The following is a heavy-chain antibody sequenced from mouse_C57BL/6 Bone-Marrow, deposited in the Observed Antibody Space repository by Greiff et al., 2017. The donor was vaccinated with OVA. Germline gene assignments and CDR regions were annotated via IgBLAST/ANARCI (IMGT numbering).Heavy chain of an antibody. V-gene: IGHV5-12*01. CDR1: GFTFSDYY. CDR2: ISNGGGST. J-gene: IGHJ2*01. CDR3: ARSDSSGYFDY. Sequence: DVMLVESGGGLVQPGGSLKLSCAASGFTFSDYYMYWVRQTPEKRLEWVAYISNGGGSTYYPDTVKGRFTISRDNAKNTLYLQMSRLKSEDTAMYYCARSDSSGYFDYWGQGTTLTVSS. D-gene: IGHD3-2*02.